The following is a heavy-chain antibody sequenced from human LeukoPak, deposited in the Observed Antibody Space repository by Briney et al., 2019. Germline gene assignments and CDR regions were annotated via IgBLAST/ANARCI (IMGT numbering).Heavy chain of an antibody. CDR1: GYTFTSYG. CDR3: ARDHRSSSWADYYYYYGMDV. CDR2: ISPYNGNT. V-gene: IGHV1-18*04. Sequence: GASVKVSCKASGYTFTSYGISWVRQAPGQGLEWMGWISPYNGNTNYAQKLQGRVTMTTDTSTSTVYMELRSLRSDDTAVYYCARDHRSSSWADYYYYYGMDVWGKGTTVTVSS. D-gene: IGHD6-13*01. J-gene: IGHJ6*04.